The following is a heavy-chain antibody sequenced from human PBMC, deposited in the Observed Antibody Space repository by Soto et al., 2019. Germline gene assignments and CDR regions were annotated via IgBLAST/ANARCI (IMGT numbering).Heavy chain of an antibody. V-gene: IGHV4-31*03. Sequence: SLTCTVSGGSISSGGYYWSWIRQHPGKGLEWIGYIYYSGSTYYNPSLKSRVTISVDTSKNQFSLKLSSVTAADTAVYYCARTSYGGKSAEFDYWGQGTLVTVSS. J-gene: IGHJ4*02. CDR2: IYYSGST. CDR3: ARTSYGGKSAEFDY. D-gene: IGHD4-17*01. CDR1: GGSISSGGYY.